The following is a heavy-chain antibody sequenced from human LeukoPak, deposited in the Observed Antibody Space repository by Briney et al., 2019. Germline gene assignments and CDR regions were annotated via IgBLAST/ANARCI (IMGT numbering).Heavy chain of an antibody. CDR1: EFTFTTYD. CDR2: IRFDGSKK. Sequence: GGSLRLSCAASEFTFTTYDMHWVRQAPGKGLEWVAFIRFDGSKKYYADSVKGRFTISRDNAKNSLYLQMNSLRAEDTAVYYCAELGITMIGGVWGKGTTVTISS. D-gene: IGHD3-10*02. CDR3: AELGITMIGGV. J-gene: IGHJ6*04. V-gene: IGHV3-30*02.